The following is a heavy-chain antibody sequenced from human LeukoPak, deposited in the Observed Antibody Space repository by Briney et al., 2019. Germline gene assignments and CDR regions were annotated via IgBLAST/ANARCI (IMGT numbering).Heavy chain of an antibody. CDR1: GFTFNNAW. CDR2: IKSKTDGGTT. J-gene: IGHJ4*02. CDR3: SKYSFDTAMATHYSAY. D-gene: IGHD5-18*01. Sequence: PGGSLRLSCAASGFTFNNAWMNWVRQAPGKGLEWVGRIKSKTDGGTTDYAAPVKGRFTISRDDSKNTLYLQMNSLKTEDTAVYYCSKYSFDTAMATHYSAYWGQGTLVTVSS. V-gene: IGHV3-15*07.